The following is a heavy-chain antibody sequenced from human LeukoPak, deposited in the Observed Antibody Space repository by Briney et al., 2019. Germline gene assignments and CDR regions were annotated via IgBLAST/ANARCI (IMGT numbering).Heavy chain of an antibody. D-gene: IGHD2-15*01. Sequence: ASVKVSCKASGYTFTSYGISWVRQAPGQGLEWMGWIGTYNGNTNYAQKLQGRVTMTTDTSTSTAYMELRSLRSDDTAVYYCARDTCSGGSCYLGNYWGQGTLVTVSS. V-gene: IGHV1-18*01. J-gene: IGHJ4*02. CDR1: GYTFTSYG. CDR2: IGTYNGNT. CDR3: ARDTCSGGSCYLGNY.